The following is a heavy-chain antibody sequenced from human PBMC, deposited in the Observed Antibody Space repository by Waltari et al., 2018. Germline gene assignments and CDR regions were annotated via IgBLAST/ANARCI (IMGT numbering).Heavy chain of an antibody. Sequence: QVQLQESGPGLVKPSGTLSLTCAVSGGSITSNNWWSWVRQPPGKGLEWIGESHPGGATNYNPALKSRVTISVDKSMNQFSLKLGCVAAAGTAVYYCARDRIGIVGAIDYWGQGTLVIVSS. V-gene: IGHV4-4*02. CDR2: SHPGGAT. D-gene: IGHD1-26*01. CDR3: ARDRIGIVGAIDY. CDR1: GGSITSNNW. J-gene: IGHJ4*02.